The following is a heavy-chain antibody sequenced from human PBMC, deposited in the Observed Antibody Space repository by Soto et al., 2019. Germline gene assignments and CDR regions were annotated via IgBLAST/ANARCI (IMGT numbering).Heavy chain of an antibody. CDR1: GFTVSSNY. V-gene: IGHV3-53*01. J-gene: IGHJ4*02. CDR3: ARDRSGSPQV. Sequence: PGGSLRLSCAASGFTVSSNYMSWVRQAPGKGLEWVSVIYSGGSTYYADSVKGRFTISRDNSKNTLFLQMNSLRAEDTAVYYCARDRSGSPQVWGQGTLVTVSS. D-gene: IGHD1-26*01. CDR2: IYSGGST.